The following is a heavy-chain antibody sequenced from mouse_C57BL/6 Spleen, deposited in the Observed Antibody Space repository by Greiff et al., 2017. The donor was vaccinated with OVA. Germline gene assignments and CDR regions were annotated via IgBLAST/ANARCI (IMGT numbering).Heavy chain of an antibody. D-gene: IGHD2-4*01. J-gene: IGHJ2*01. Sequence: DVMLVESGEGLVKPGGSLKLSCAASGFTFSSYAMSWVRQTPEKRLEWVAYISSGGDYIYYADTVKGRFTISRDNARNTLYLQMSSLKSEDTAMYYCTREGEDYDVYYFDYWGQGTTLTVSS. CDR2: ISSGGDYI. CDR1: GFTFSSYA. V-gene: IGHV5-9-1*02. CDR3: TREGEDYDVYYFDY.